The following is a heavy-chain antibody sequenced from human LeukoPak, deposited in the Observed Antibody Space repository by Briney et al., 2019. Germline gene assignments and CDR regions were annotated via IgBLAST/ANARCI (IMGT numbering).Heavy chain of an antibody. CDR2: IIPILGIA. D-gene: IGHD3-3*01. V-gene: IGHV1-69*04. CDR1: GGTFSSYA. CDR3: ARDHYDFWSGHGKNWFDP. J-gene: IGHJ5*02. Sequence: GASVKVSCKASGGTFSSYAIGWVRQAPGQGLEWMGRIIPILGIANYAQKFQGRVTITADKSTSTAYMELSSLRSEDTAVYYCARDHYDFWSGHGKNWFDPWGQGTLVTVSS.